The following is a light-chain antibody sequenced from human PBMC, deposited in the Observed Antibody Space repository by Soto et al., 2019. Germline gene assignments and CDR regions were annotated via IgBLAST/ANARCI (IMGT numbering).Light chain of an antibody. V-gene: IGKV3-20*01. CDR1: QSVSSSY. CDR3: QQYGSSPTWT. CDR2: GAS. J-gene: IGKJ1*01. Sequence: EIVLTQSPGTLSLSPGERATLSCRASQSVSSSYLASYQQKPGQAPRLLIYGASSRATGIPDRFSGSGSGTDFTLTISRLEPEDFAVYYCQQYGSSPTWTFGQGTKVDIK.